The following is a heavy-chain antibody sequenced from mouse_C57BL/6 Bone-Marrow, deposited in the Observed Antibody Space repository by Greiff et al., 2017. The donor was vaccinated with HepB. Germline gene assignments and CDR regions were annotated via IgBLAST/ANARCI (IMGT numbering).Heavy chain of an antibody. CDR1: GYAFSSSW. CDR3: ARRWDSNPFAY. Sequence: QVQLKESGPELVKPGASVKISCKASGYAFSSSWMNWVKQRPGKGLEWIGRIYPGDGDTNYNGKFKGKATLTADKSSSTAYMQLSSLTSEDSAVYFCARRWDSNPFAYWGQGTLVTVSA. CDR2: IYPGDGDT. D-gene: IGHD2-5*01. V-gene: IGHV1-82*01. J-gene: IGHJ3*01.